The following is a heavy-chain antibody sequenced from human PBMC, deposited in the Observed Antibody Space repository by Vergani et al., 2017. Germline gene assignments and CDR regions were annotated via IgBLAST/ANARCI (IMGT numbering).Heavy chain of an antibody. D-gene: IGHD3-9*01. J-gene: IGHJ6*02. CDR2: INTNTGNP. CDR3: ARDFVVYDILTGSYYYYGMYV. V-gene: IGHV7-4-1*02. CDR1: GYTFTSYA. Sequence: QVQLVQSGSELKKPGASVKVSCKASGYTFTSYAMNWVRQAPGQGLEWMGWINTNTGNPTYAQGFTGRFVFSLDTSVSTAYLQISSLKAEDTAVYYCARDFVVYDILTGSYYYYGMYVWGQGTTVTVSS.